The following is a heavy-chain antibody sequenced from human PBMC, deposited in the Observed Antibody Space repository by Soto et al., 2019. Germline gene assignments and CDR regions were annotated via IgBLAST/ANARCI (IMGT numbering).Heavy chain of an antibody. Sequence: QVQLVESGGGVVQPGRSLRLSCAASGFTFSSYGMHWVRQAPGKGLEWVAVISYDGSNKYYADSVKGRFTISRDNSKNTLYLQMISLRAEDTAVYYCAKDLKGITIFGVVIYPPYYYYGMDVWGQGTTVTVSS. CDR3: AKDLKGITIFGVVIYPPYYYYGMDV. CDR2: ISYDGSNK. V-gene: IGHV3-30*18. CDR1: GFTFSSYG. J-gene: IGHJ6*02. D-gene: IGHD3-3*01.